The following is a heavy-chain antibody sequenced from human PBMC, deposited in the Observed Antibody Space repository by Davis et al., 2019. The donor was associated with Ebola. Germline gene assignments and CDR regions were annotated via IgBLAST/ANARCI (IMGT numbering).Heavy chain of an antibody. CDR2: FYTDERT. CDR3: ARDDYDFWGGYSPVYYYGMDV. V-gene: IGHV3-53*05. CDR1: GFSVSDKF. D-gene: IGHD3-3*01. J-gene: IGHJ6*04. Sequence: GESLKISCAASGFSVSDKFMSWVRQAPGKGPEWVSVFYTDERTYYADSVKGRFTVSRDNSKNTLYLQMNSLRAEDTAVYYCARDDYDFWGGYSPVYYYGMDVWGKGTTVTVSS.